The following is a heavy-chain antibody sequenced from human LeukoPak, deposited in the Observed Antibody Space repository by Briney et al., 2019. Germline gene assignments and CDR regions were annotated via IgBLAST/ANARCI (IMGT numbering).Heavy chain of an antibody. CDR1: GYTFTGYY. J-gene: IGHJ4*02. V-gene: IGHV1-2*02. CDR3: ARALHPIFGVVISLYFDY. CDR2: INPNSGGT. D-gene: IGHD3-3*01. Sequence: ASVKDSCKASGYTFTGYYMHWVRQAPGQGLKWMGWINPNSGGTNYAQKFQGRVTMTRDTSISTAYMELSRLRSDDTAVYYCARALHPIFGVVISLYFDYWGQGTLVTVSS.